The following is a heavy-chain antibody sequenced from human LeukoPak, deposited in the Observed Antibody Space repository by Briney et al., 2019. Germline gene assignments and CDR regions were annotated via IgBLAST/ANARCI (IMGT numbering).Heavy chain of an antibody. V-gene: IGHV4-39*01. CDR3: VNSSPGGGWLVSGNFDY. Sequence: KASETLSLTCTVSGGSISSNNYYWGWIRQPPGKGLEWIGSIYYSGSTYYNPSLKSRVTISVDTSKNQFSLKLSSVTAADTAVYYCVNSSPGGGWLVSGNFDYWGQGTLVTVSS. CDR1: GGSISSNNYY. J-gene: IGHJ4*02. CDR2: IYYSGST. D-gene: IGHD6-19*01.